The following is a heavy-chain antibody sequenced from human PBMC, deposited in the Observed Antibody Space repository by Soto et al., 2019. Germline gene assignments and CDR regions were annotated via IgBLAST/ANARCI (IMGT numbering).Heavy chain of an antibody. Sequence: PWWSLRLSCSASVFTFTTYAMYWFRQAPGKGLEWVAVISSDGNIKYYADSVKGRFTISRDNSRNTLYLQMNSLRAEDTAVYYCAKERQQLVLYYLDYWGQGTLVTVSS. CDR1: VFTFTTYA. CDR3: AKERQQLVLYYLDY. J-gene: IGHJ4*02. CDR2: ISSDGNIK. V-gene: IGHV3-30-3*01. D-gene: IGHD6-13*01.